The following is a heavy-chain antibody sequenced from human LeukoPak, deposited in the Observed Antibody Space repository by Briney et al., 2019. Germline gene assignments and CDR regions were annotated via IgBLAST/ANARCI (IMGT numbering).Heavy chain of an antibody. V-gene: IGHV3-23*01. D-gene: IGHD6-13*01. J-gene: IGHJ4*02. CDR3: AKDRRSSSWFDY. Sequence: GGSLRLSCAASGFTFSSYAMSWVRQAPGKGLEWVSAISGSGGSTYYADSAKGRFTISRDNSKNTLYLQMNSLRAEDTAVYYCAKDRRSSSWFDYWGQGTLVTVSS. CDR2: ISGSGGST. CDR1: GFTFSSYA.